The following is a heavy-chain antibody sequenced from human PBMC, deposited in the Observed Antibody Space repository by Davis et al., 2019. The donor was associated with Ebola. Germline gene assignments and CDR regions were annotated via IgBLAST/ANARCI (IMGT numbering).Heavy chain of an antibody. V-gene: IGHV5-51*01. D-gene: IGHD4-11*01. CDR1: GYSFTSYW. CDR2: IYPGDSDI. Sequence: KVSCKGSGYSFTSYWIGWVRQMPGKGLEWMGIIYPGDSDIRYSPSFQGQVTISVDKSISTAYLQWGSLKASDTAMYYCARRGTVTTNAFDIWGQGTMVTVSS. CDR3: ARRGTVTTNAFDI. J-gene: IGHJ3*02.